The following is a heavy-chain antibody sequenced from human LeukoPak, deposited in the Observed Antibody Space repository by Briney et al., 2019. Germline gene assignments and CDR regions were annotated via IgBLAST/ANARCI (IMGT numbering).Heavy chain of an antibody. V-gene: IGHV3-30*03. J-gene: IGHJ6*03. CDR2: ISYDGSNK. Sequence: GGSLRLSCAASGFTFSSYGMHWVRQAPGKGLEWVAVISYDGSNKYYADSVKGRFTISRDNSKNTLYLQMNSLRAEDTAVYYCARDMKGSTSLTITYYYYYMDVWGKGTTVTVSS. CDR3: ARDMKGSTSLTITYYYYYMDV. CDR1: GFTFSSYG. D-gene: IGHD6-13*01.